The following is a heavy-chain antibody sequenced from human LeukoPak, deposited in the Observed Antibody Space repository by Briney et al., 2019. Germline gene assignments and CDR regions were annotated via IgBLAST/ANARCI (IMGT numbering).Heavy chain of an antibody. CDR1: GYTFTGYY. CDR2: INPNSGGT. CDR3: ASDSSGYYAHFDY. D-gene: IGHD3-22*01. J-gene: IGHJ4*02. V-gene: IGHV1-2*02. Sequence: RASVKVSCKASGYTFTGYYMNWVRQAPGQGLEWMGWINPNSGGTNYAQKFQGRVTMTRDTSISTAYMELSRLRSDDTAVYYCASDSSGYYAHFDYWGQGTLVTVSS.